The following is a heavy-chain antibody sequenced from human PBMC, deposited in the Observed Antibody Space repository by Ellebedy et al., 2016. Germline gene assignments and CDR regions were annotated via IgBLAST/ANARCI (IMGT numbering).Heavy chain of an antibody. CDR3: VAEDYSGSYFES. V-gene: IGHV1-58*01. D-gene: IGHD4-11*01. CDR2: IVVGSDKT. Sequence: SVKVSXXASGFTFSASTVQWVRQARGQGLEWIGWIVVGSDKTDYAQKFQERVTISRDMSTNTAYLDLNSLTSEDTAVYYCVAEDYSGSYFESWGQGTLVTVSS. J-gene: IGHJ4*02. CDR1: GFTFSAST.